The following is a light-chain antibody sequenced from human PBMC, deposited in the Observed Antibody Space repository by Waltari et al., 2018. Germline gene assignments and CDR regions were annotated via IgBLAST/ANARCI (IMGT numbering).Light chain of an antibody. Sequence: VMTHSPDSLAVSLGGRATINRKSSQSILDNSNDKNYLAWYQQKPGQPPKLLIYWAATRESGVPDRFSGNGSGTDFTLTISSLQAEDVAVYYCQQYYSRRTFGQGTKVEI. CDR2: WAA. J-gene: IGKJ1*01. CDR3: QQYYSRRT. V-gene: IGKV4-1*01. CDR1: QSILDNSNDKNY.